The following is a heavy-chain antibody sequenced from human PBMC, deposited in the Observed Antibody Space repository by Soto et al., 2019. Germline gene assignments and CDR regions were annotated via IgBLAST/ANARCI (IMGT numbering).Heavy chain of an antibody. V-gene: IGHV3-53*01. CDR1: GFTVSSNY. CDR3: ARDCSGGSCYDAFDI. D-gene: IGHD2-15*01. J-gene: IGHJ3*02. CDR2: IYSGGST. Sequence: GGSLRLSCAASGFTVSSNYMSWVRQAPGKGLEWVSVIYSGGSTYYADSVKGRFTISRDNSKNTLYLQMNSLRAEDTAVYYCARDCSGGSCYDAFDIWGQGTRVTVSS.